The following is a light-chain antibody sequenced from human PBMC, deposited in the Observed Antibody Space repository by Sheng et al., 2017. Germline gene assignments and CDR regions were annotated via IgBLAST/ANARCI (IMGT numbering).Light chain of an antibody. CDR3: QAWESSTGV. CDR1: NLGSKS. J-gene: IGLJ2*01. CDR2: DDY. Sequence: SYELTQPPSVSVAPGQTAGITCGGNNLGSKSVHWYQQKPGQAPVLVVYDDYDRPSGIPERFSGSNSGNSATLTISGTQALDEAHYYCQAWESSTGVFGGGTKLTVL. V-gene: IGLV3-21*02.